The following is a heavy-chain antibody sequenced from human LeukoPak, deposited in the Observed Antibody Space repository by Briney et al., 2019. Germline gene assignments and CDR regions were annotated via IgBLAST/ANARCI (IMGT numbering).Heavy chain of an antibody. CDR1: GGSFSGYY. Sequence: SETLSLTCAVYGGSFSGYYWSWIRQPPGKGLEWIGEINHSGSTNYNPSLKSRVTISVDTSKNQFSLKLSSVTAADTAVYYCARVYNWNYRVDYWGQGTLVTVSS. CDR3: ARVYNWNYRVDY. CDR2: INHSGST. J-gene: IGHJ4*02. D-gene: IGHD1-7*01. V-gene: IGHV4-34*01.